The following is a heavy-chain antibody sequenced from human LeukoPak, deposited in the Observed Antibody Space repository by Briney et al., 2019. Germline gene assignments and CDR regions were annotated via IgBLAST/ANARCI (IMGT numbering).Heavy chain of an antibody. CDR1: GFTFSSYA. J-gene: IGHJ5*02. CDR3: AKDKGYSSGWYFNWFDP. CDR2: ISRSGGST. Sequence: GGSLRLSCAASGFTFSSYAMSWVRQAPGKGLEWVSAISRSGGSTYYADSVKGRFTISRDNSKNTLYLQMNSLRAEDTAVYYCAKDKGYSSGWYFNWFDPWGQGTLVTVSS. D-gene: IGHD6-19*01. V-gene: IGHV3-23*01.